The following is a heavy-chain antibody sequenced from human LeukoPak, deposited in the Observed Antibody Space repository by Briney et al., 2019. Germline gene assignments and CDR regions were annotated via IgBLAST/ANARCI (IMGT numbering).Heavy chain of an antibody. CDR1: GGSISSYY. D-gene: IGHD3-10*01. CDR2: IYYSGST. J-gene: IGHJ5*02. V-gene: IGHV4-59*08. Sequence: PSETLSLTCTVSGGSISSYYWSWIRQPPGKGLEWIGYIYYSGSTNYNPSLKSRVTISVDTSNNQFSLKLSSVTAADTAVYYCARHWNGVTMVRGVSLWFDPWGQGTLVTVSS. CDR3: ARHWNGVTMVRGVSLWFDP.